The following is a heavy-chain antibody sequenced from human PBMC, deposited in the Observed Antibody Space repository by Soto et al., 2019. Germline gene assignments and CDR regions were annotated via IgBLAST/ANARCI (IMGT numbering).Heavy chain of an antibody. CDR1: GDTFIDYY. D-gene: IGHD2-21*02. Sequence: QVQLVQSGAEVKKPGASVKVSCKAYGDTFIDYYIHWVRQAAGQEFVWMGTVNPSGGHTTYAQHFLGRMTMTRDTSTSTLYMELTSLTSEDTAVYYCARGGHVVVVTAALDYWGQGTLVTVSS. J-gene: IGHJ4*02. CDR2: VNPSGGHT. V-gene: IGHV1-46*01. CDR3: ARGGHVVVVTAALDY.